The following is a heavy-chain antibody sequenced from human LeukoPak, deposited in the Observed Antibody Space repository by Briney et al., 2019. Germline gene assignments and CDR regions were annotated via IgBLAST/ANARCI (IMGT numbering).Heavy chain of an antibody. D-gene: IGHD3-22*01. CDR2: INPNSGGT. CDR3: ARAYYYDSSGYYLDFDY. Sequence: ASVKVSCKPSGYTFTDYFIHWVRQAPGQGLEWMGWINPNSGGTNYAQKFQGRVTMTRDTSTSTDYMELSSLRSEDTAVYYCARAYYYDSSGYYLDFDYWGQGTLVTVSS. V-gene: IGHV1-2*02. J-gene: IGHJ4*02. CDR1: GYTFTDYF.